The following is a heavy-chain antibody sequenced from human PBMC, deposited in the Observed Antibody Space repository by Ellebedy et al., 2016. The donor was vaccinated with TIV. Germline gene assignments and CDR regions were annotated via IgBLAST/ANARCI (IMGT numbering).Heavy chain of an antibody. Sequence: PGGSLRLSCAASGFTFSSYAMHWVRQAPGKGLEWVAVISYDGSNKYYADSVKGRFTISRDNSKNTLYLQMNSLRAEDTAVYYCARDPSCGGDCDRALGDAFDIWGQGTMVTVSS. CDR1: GFTFSSYA. D-gene: IGHD2-21*02. CDR3: ARDPSCGGDCDRALGDAFDI. J-gene: IGHJ3*02. CDR2: ISYDGSNK. V-gene: IGHV3-30-3*01.